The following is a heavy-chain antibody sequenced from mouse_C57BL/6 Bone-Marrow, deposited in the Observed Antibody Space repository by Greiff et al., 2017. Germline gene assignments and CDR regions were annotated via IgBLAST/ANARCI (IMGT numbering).Heavy chain of an antibody. CDR2: ISDGGSYT. J-gene: IGHJ3*01. D-gene: IGHD2-4*01. Sequence: EVQLVESGGGLVKPGGSLKLSCAASGFTFSSYAMSWVRQTPEKRLEWVATISDGGSYTYYPDNVKGRFTISRDNAKNNLYLQMSHLKSEDTAMYYCAREVYDYAPYWGQGTLVTVSA. V-gene: IGHV5-4*01. CDR1: GFTFSSYA. CDR3: AREVYDYAPY.